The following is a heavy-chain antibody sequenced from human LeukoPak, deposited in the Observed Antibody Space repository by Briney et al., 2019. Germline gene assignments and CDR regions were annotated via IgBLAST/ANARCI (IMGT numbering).Heavy chain of an antibody. Sequence: GGSLRLSCAASGFTFSSYSMNWVRQAPGKGLEWVSSISSSSYIYYADSVKGRFTISRDNAKNSLYLQMNSLRAEDTAVYYCARDENSGSYYYYYYMDVWGKGTTVTVSS. CDR1: GFTFSSYS. CDR2: ISSSSYI. D-gene: IGHD1-26*01. J-gene: IGHJ6*03. V-gene: IGHV3-21*01. CDR3: ARDENSGSYYYYYYMDV.